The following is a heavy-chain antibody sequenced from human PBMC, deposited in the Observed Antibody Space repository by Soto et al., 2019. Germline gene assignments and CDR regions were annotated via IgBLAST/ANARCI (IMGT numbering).Heavy chain of an antibody. V-gene: IGHV4-59*08. CDR1: GGSISSYY. CDR3: ARRDSSGWYDYFDY. CDR2: IYYSGST. Sequence: QVQLQESGPGLVKPSETLSLTCTVSGGSISSYYWSWIRQPPGKGLRWIGYIYYSGSTNSNPSLKSRVTISVDTSKNQFSLKLSSVTAADTAVYYCARRDSSGWYDYFDYWGQGTLVTVSS. D-gene: IGHD6-19*01. J-gene: IGHJ4*02.